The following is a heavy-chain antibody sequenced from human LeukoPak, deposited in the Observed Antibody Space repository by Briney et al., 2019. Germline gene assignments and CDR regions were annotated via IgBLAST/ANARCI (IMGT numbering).Heavy chain of an antibody. CDR3: ARTVPWIQKWEYFDY. CDR1: GFIVSSNY. J-gene: IGHJ4*02. CDR2: IDSGGST. Sequence: GGSLRLSCAASGFIVSSNYMSWVRQAPGKGLEWVSVIDSGGSTYYADSVKGRFTISRDNSKNTLYLQMNSLRVEDTAVYYCARTVPWIQKWEYFDYWGQGTLVTVSS. D-gene: IGHD5-18*01. V-gene: IGHV3-53*01.